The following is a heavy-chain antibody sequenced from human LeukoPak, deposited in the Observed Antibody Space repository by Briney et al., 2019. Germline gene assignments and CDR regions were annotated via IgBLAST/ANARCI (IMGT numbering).Heavy chain of an antibody. J-gene: IGHJ4*02. CDR2: IYYSGST. CDR3: ARLSCSGGSCYLGY. D-gene: IGHD2-15*01. V-gene: IGHV4-59*08. CDR1: GGSISSYY. Sequence: PSETLSLTCTVSGGSISSYYWSWIRQLPGKGLEWIGYIYYSGSTNYNPSLKSRVTISVDTSKNQFSLKLSSVTAADTAVYYCARLSCSGGSCYLGYWGQGTLVTVSS.